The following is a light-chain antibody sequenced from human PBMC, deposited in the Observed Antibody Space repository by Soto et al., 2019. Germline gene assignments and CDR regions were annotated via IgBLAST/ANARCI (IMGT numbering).Light chain of an antibody. V-gene: IGKV1-27*01. J-gene: IGKJ3*01. CDR1: QAIKNS. CDR2: GAS. Sequence: IQMTQSPPSLSASVGDRVTITCRASQAIKNSLAWYQHIPGKPPKLLIFGASELQSGVPSRFSGRGSGTDFTLTITSLQPEAIATYYCQRYDGAPFTFGPGTKVDIK. CDR3: QRYDGAPFT.